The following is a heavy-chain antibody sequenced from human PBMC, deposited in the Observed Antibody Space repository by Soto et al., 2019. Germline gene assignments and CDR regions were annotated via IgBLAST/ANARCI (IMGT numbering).Heavy chain of an antibody. J-gene: IGHJ4*02. V-gene: IGHV3-15*07. Sequence: GGSLRISCAASGLTFINAWMNWVRQAPGKGLEWVGRIKSNVEGGTAHYAAPVTARFTISRHDSIDTLYLQINSLKTDDTAVYYFFSRSPPYFHGLFDYWCQGALVIGST. D-gene: IGHD2-8*01. CDR1: GLTFINAW. CDR2: IKSNVEGGTA. CDR3: FSRSPPYFHGLFDY.